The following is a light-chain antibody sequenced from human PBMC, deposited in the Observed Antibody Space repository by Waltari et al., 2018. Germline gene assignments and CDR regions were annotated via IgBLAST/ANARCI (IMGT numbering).Light chain of an antibody. J-gene: IGKJ1*01. V-gene: IGKV3-20*01. Sequence: VLTQSPGTLSLSPGESATLSCRASQIISKYLVWYQQRPGHAPRLLIYAASTRATGIPDRFSGSGFGTDFTLTISRLEPEDFAMYYCQNHERLPATFGQGTKVEIK. CDR2: AAS. CDR3: QNHERLPAT. CDR1: QIISKY.